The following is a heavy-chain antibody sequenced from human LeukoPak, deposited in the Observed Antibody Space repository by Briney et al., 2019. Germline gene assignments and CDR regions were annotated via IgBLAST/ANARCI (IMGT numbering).Heavy chain of an antibody. CDR3: AREGDGYCSGGSCYNWFDP. J-gene: IGHJ5*02. CDR2: INHSGST. Sequence: SETLSLTCAVYGGSFSGYYWSWIRQPPGKGLEWIGEINHSGSTNYNPSLKSRVTISVDTSKNQFSLKLSSVTAADTAVYYCAREGDGYCSGGSCYNWFDPWGQGTLVTVSS. CDR1: GGSFSGYY. D-gene: IGHD2-15*01. V-gene: IGHV4-34*01.